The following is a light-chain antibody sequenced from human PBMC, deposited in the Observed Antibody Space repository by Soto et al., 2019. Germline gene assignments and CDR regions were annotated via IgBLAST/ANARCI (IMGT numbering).Light chain of an antibody. Sequence: DIQMTQSPSSLSTSVGDRVTITCRAIQYINKNSNWYPQKPGKARKRLIFAAYNLQSRGASRFSGGRSVKDFTLTISSLQPEDFATYYCQQRYSTLLSTLGQGTKL. CDR1: QYINKN. CDR2: AAY. V-gene: IGKV1-39*01. J-gene: IGKJ2*01. CDR3: QQRYSTLLST.